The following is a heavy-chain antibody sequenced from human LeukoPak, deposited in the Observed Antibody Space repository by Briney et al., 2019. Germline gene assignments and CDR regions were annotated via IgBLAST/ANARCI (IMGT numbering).Heavy chain of an antibody. D-gene: IGHD2-21*01. CDR1: GFTFSSYG. J-gene: IGHJ4*02. Sequence: GGSPRLSCAASGFTFSSYGMHWVRQAPGKGLEWVAVISYDGSNKYYADSVRGRFTISRDNSKNTLYLQMNSLRAEDTAVYYCAKARSTATDSYDYWGQGTLVTVSS. CDR3: AKARSTATDSYDY. CDR2: ISYDGSNK. V-gene: IGHV3-30*18.